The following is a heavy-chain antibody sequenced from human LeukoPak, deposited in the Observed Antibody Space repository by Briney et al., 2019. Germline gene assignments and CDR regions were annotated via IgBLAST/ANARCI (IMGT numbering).Heavy chain of an antibody. J-gene: IGHJ4*02. D-gene: IGHD2-8*01. CDR1: GYTFTSYD. V-gene: IGHV1-8*03. Sequence: ASVKVSCKASGYTFTSYDINWVRQATGQGLEWMAWMNTNSGNAGYAQNFQGRVTITRDTSVSTAYMELSSLRSEDTAVYYCAKDYGGHCINGICSKIDYWGQGTLVTVSS. CDR2: MNTNSGNA. CDR3: AKDYGGHCINGICSKIDY.